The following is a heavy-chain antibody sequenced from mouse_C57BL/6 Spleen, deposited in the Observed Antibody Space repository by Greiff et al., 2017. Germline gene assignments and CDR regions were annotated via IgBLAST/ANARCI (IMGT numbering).Heavy chain of an antibody. D-gene: IGHD1-1*01. CDR3: ARGDYGRWYFDV. J-gene: IGHJ1*03. CDR2: ISRGSSTI. Sequence: EVQLVESGGGLVKPGGSLKLSCAASGFTFSDYGMHWVRQAPEKGLEWVAYISRGSSTIYYADTVKGRFTISRDNAKNTLFLQMTSLRSEDTAMYYCARGDYGRWYFDVWGTGTTVTVSS. V-gene: IGHV5-17*01. CDR1: GFTFSDYG.